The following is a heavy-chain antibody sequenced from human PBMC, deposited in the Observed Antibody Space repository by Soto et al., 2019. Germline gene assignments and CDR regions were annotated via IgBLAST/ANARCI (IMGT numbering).Heavy chain of an antibody. Sequence: GGSLRLSCAASGFTFSSYAMSWVRQAPGKGLEWVSSITGSGDNTYYADSVKGRFTISRDNSKNTLYLQMNSLRAKDTAVYYCAKEMFNVPTVIGDWGQGTLVTVSS. D-gene: IGHD4-4*01. CDR2: ITGSGDNT. J-gene: IGHJ4*02. CDR3: AKEMFNVPTVIGD. V-gene: IGHV3-23*01. CDR1: GFTFSSYA.